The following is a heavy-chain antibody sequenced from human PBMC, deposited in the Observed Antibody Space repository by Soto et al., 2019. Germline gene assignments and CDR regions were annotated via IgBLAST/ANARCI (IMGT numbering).Heavy chain of an antibody. CDR1: GFTFSTYA. CDR2: ISYDGTNK. V-gene: IGHV3-30-3*01. J-gene: IGHJ6*02. Sequence: QVQLVESGGGVVQPGRSLRLSCAASGFTFSTYAMHWVRQAPGKGLEWVAVISYDGTNKYYADSVRGRFTISRDNSKNTLFLQMNSLRAEDTAVYYCAKDGGGYNYGYGMLDKYYSGMDVWGQGTTVTVSS. D-gene: IGHD5-18*01. CDR3: AKDGGGYNYGYGMLDKYYSGMDV.